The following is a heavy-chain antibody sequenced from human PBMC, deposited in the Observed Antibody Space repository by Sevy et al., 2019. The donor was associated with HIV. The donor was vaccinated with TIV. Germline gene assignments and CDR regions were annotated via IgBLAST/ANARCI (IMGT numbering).Heavy chain of an antibody. CDR2: IYYNGHI. Sequence: SETLSLTCTVSGCSITSLYWNWIRQPPGKGLEWIANIYYNGHINYNPSLKSRVTLSLDTSKNQFSLRMASVTAAGTAMYYCAGENAWGRGYSWGQGTLVTVSS. CDR1: GCSITSLY. D-gene: IGHD1-26*01. V-gene: IGHV4-59*08. J-gene: IGHJ4*02. CDR3: AGENAWGRGYS.